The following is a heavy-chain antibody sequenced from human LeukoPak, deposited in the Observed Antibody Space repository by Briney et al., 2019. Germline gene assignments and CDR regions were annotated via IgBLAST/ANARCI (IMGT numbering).Heavy chain of an antibody. V-gene: IGHV3-30*02. D-gene: IGHD6-6*01. CDR2: IRYDGSNK. CDR1: GFTFSSYG. J-gene: IGHJ6*03. Sequence: GGSLRLSCAASGFTFSSYGMHWVRQAPGKGLEWVAFIRYDGSNKYYADSVKGRFTISRDNSKNTLYLQMNSLRAEDTAVYYCAKMWGEQLAENWYTDVWGKGTTVTVSS. CDR3: AKMWGEQLAENWYTDV.